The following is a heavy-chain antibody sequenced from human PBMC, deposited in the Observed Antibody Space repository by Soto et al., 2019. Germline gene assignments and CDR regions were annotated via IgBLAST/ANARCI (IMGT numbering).Heavy chain of an antibody. CDR3: FGNLFWRGY. Sequence: QVQLVESGGGVVQPGRPLRLSCAASGFTFSSYGMHWVRQAPGKGLEWISLISHDGSNRYYADSVKGRFTISRDNSNNTLFLQLNSLRPEDTAMYYCFGNLFWRGYWGQGALVTVSS. J-gene: IGHJ4*02. V-gene: IGHV3-30*03. CDR1: GFTFSSYG. CDR2: ISHDGSNR. D-gene: IGHD3-16*01.